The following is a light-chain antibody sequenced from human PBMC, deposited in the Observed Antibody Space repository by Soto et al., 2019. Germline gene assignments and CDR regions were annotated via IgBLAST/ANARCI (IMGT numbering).Light chain of an antibody. J-gene: IGKJ1*01. CDR1: QNFGSTY. CDR3: QKYNNWPWT. V-gene: IGKV3-15*01. Sequence: EIVLTQSPGTLSLSPGERATLSCRASQNFGSTYLAWYQQKPGQAPRLLLYGASTRATGIPVRFSGGGSGTELTLTISSLQSEDFAVYYCQKYNNWPWTFGQGTKGDIK. CDR2: GAS.